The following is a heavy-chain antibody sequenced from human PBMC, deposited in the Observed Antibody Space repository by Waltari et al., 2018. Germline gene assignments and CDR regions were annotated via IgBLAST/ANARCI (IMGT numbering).Heavy chain of an antibody. Sequence: EVQLVASGGGLVQPGGSLILSCAASGFTFIGSAMHWVRQASGTGLEWVGRIRSKANSDARAYAASVKGRFTMSRDNAKNSLYLQMNSLRAEETALYYCAKDKGPAYSSGWYGGAFDIWGQGTMVTVSS. V-gene: IGHV3-73*01. CDR2: IRSKANSDAR. J-gene: IGHJ3*02. D-gene: IGHD6-19*01. CDR3: AKDKGPAYSSGWYGGAFDI. CDR1: GFTFIGSA.